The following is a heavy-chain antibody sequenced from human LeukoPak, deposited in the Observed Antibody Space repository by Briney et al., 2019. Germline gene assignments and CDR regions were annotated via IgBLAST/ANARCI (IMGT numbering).Heavy chain of an antibody. CDR2: ISSSSSYI. CDR3: ARVLRYCSGGNCYSGGLGYMDV. D-gene: IGHD2-15*01. CDR1: GFTFSSYS. Sequence: GGSLRLSCAASGFTFSSYSMNWVRQAPGKGPERVSSISSSSSYIYYADSVKGRFTISRDNAKNSLFLQMNSLRAEDTAVYYCARVLRYCSGGNCYSGGLGYMDVWGKGTTVTISS. J-gene: IGHJ6*03. V-gene: IGHV3-21*04.